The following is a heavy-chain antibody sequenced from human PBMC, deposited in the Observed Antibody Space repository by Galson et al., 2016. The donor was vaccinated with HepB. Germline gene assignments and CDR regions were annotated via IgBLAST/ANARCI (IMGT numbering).Heavy chain of an antibody. V-gene: IGHV4-34*01. CDR1: GESFSSYS. J-gene: IGHJ5*01. Sequence: SETLSLTCAVYGESFSSYSWTWIRQSPGKGLEWIGEINHSGTSHSSPSLKSRVTISVDPSKSQSSLNVSSVTAADTAVYFCARSGVGGDNNWFDSWGQGTLVTVSA. D-gene: IGHD3-3*01. CDR2: INHSGTS. CDR3: ARSGVGGDNNWFDS.